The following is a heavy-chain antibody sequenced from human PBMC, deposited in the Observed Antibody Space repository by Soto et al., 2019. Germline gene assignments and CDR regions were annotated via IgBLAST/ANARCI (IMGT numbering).Heavy chain of an antibody. CDR1: GGSIRSSTYY. J-gene: IGHJ4*02. D-gene: IGHD6-13*01. CDR3: TRHEGGAAADRPLDY. Sequence: QLRLQESGPGLVKPSETLSLTCTVSGGSIRSSTYYWGWIRQPPGKGLEWIGSIYYSGSTHYNPSPKSRVTMSVDTSTNQFSLKRNSVTAADTAVYYCTRHEGGAAADRPLDYWGQGTLVTVSS. V-gene: IGHV4-39*01. CDR2: IYYSGST.